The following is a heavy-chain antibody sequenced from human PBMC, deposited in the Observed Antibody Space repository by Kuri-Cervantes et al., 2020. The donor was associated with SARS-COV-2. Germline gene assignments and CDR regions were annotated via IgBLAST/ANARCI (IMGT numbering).Heavy chain of an antibody. D-gene: IGHD3-10*01. CDR1: GFTFSDYS. J-gene: IGHJ6*02. Sequence: GGSLRLSCAASGFTFSDYSMNWVRQAPGKGLGWVSYIGSSSSIIYYADSMKGRFTISRDNAKNSLSLQMNSLRAEDTAVYYCARERYYSGHYGMDVWGQGTTVTVSS. CDR3: ARERYYSGHYGMDV. V-gene: IGHV3-48*01. CDR2: IGSSSSII.